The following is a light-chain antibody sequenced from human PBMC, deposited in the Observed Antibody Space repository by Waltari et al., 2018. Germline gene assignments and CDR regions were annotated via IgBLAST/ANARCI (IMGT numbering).Light chain of an antibody. J-gene: IGKJ1*01. V-gene: IGKV1-39*01. CDR3: QQYNSYGT. CDR2: AAS. CDR1: QYINSY. Sequence: DIQMTQSPSSLSASVGDRVTITCRASQYINSYLNWYQHKVGKAPKLLIYAASSLQSGVPSRFSGSGSGTEFTLTISSLQPDDFATYYCQQYNSYGTFGQGTKVEIK.